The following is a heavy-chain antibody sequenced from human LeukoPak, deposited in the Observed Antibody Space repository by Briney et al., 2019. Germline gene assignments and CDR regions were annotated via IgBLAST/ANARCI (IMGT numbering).Heavy chain of an antibody. CDR2: ISSSSSTI. V-gene: IGHV3-48*01. CDR3: AKENLEWLIPHFDY. J-gene: IGHJ4*02. Sequence: GGSLRLSCAASGFTFSSYPLNWVRQAPGKGLEWVSYISSSSSTIYYTDSVNGRFTISRDNARNSLYLQMNSLRAEDTAVYYCAKENLEWLIPHFDYWGQGTLVTVSS. D-gene: IGHD3-3*01. CDR1: GFTFSSYP.